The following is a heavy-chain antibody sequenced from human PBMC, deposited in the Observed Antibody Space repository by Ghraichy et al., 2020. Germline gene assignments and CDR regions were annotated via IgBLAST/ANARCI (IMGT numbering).Heavy chain of an antibody. CDR1: GFSVSRTY. J-gene: IGHJ4*02. CDR3: ARGLAAADN. CDR2: IYSGATT. D-gene: IGHD6-13*01. V-gene: IGHV3-66*01. Sequence: GGSLRLSCVAFGFSVSRTYMSWVRQAPGKGLEWVSVIYSGATTYYADSVKGRFTISRDNSKNTLYLQMNSLRVEDTAVYYCARGLAAADNWGQGTLVTVSS.